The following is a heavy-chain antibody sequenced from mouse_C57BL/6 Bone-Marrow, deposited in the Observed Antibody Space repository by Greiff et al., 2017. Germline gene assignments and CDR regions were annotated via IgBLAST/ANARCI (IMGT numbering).Heavy chain of an antibody. CDR3: TTNYYGSSCGY. Sequence: VQLQQSGAELVRPGASVKLSCTASGFNFKDDYMHWVKQRPEQGLEWIGWIDPENGDTDYAPKFQGKDTLTADTSSNAAYLQLSSLTSKSTAVYYCTTNYYGSSCGYWGQGTTLTVSS. CDR1: GFNFKDDY. D-gene: IGHD1-1*01. J-gene: IGHJ2*01. V-gene: IGHV14-4*01. CDR2: IDPENGDT.